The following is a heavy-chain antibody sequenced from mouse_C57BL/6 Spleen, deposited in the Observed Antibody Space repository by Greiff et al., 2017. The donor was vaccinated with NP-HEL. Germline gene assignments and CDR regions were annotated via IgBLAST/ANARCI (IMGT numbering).Heavy chain of an antibody. CDR1: GFTFSDYY. J-gene: IGHJ2*01. Sequence: EVQVVESEGGLVQPGSSMKLSCTASGFTFSDYYMAWVRQVPEKGLEWVANINYDGSSTYYLDSLKSRFIISRDNAKNILYLQMSSLKSEDTATYYCARVATVVAFDYWGQGTTLTVSS. CDR3: ARVATVVAFDY. CDR2: INYDGSST. D-gene: IGHD1-1*01. V-gene: IGHV5-16*01.